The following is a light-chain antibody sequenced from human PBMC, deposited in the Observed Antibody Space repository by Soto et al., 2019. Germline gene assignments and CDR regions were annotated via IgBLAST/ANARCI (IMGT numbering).Light chain of an antibody. J-gene: IGKJ1*01. CDR2: AAV. V-gene: IGKV1-39*01. CDR3: QQTYSSPQWT. Sequence: QMTQSPFSLCAYVGAIVNITCRSSQSISSYLNWYQQKPGKPPKLLIYAAVSLQSGIPSRFSAYGSGTDFTLTIRSLQPEDFATYYCQQTYSSPQWTFGKGHKGAIK. CDR1: QSISSY.